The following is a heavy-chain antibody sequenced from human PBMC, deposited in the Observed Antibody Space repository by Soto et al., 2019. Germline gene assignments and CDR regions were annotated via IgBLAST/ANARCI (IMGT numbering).Heavy chain of an antibody. CDR2: ITGSGGST. Sequence: PGGSLRLSCAASGFTFSSYAMSWVRRAPGKGLEWVSAITGSGGSTYYADSVKGRFTISRDSSRNTLYLQMDSLRAEDTAVYYCAKGSSSSWTYFYYYYMDVWGKGTTVTVSS. CDR1: GFTFSSYA. CDR3: AKGSSSSWTYFYYYYMDV. D-gene: IGHD6-13*01. V-gene: IGHV3-23*01. J-gene: IGHJ6*03.